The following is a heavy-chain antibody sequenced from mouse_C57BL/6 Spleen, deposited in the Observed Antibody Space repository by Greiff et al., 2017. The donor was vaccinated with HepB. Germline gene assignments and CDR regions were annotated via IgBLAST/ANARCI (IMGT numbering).Heavy chain of an antibody. J-gene: IGHJ3*01. Sequence: EVKLVESGGGLVKPGGSLKLSCAASGFTFSDYGMHWVRQAPEKGLEWVAYISSGSSTIYYADTVKGRFTISRDNAKNTLFLEMTSLRSEDTAMYYCARREDYYDYDGAWFAYWGQGTLVTVSA. CDR3: ARREDYYDYDGAWFAY. CDR2: ISSGSSTI. V-gene: IGHV5-17*01. CDR1: GFTFSDYG. D-gene: IGHD2-4*01.